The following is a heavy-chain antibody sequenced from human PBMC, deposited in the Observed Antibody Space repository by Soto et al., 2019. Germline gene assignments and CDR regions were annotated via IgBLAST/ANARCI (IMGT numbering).Heavy chain of an antibody. V-gene: IGHV3-23*01. D-gene: IGHD3-3*01. Sequence: EVQLLESGGGLVQPGGSLTLSCAASGFTFSTYAMSWVRQAPGKGLEWVSAISGSGDSTYYADSVKGRFTISRDNSKNRLDPQINSLRAEGTGVYYCSEDHPKGVGDPWGQGTLVTVSS. J-gene: IGHJ5*02. CDR1: GFTFSTYA. CDR2: ISGSGDST. CDR3: SEDHPKGVGDP.